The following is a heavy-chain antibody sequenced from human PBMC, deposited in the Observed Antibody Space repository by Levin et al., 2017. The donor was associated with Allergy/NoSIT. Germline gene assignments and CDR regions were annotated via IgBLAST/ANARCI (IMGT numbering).Heavy chain of an antibody. V-gene: IGHV4-59*01. CDR1: GGSISSYY. CDR3: ARGVTTRQIDY. J-gene: IGHJ4*02. Sequence: PSETLSLTCTVSGGSISSYYWSWIRQPPGKGLEWIGYIYYSGSTNYNPSLKSRVTISVDTSKNQFSLKLSSVTAADTAVYYCARGVTTRQIDYWGQGTLVTVSS. CDR2: IYYSGST. D-gene: IGHD4-17*01.